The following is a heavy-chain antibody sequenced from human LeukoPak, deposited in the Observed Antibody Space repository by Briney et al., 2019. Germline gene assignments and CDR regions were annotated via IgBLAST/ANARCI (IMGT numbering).Heavy chain of an antibody. CDR2: MNPNSGNT. Sequence: GASVKVSCKASGYTFSNYDINWVRQAPGQGLEWMGWMNPNSGNTGYAQKFQGRVTITRNTSISTAYMELSSLRSEDTAVYYCARIYYHDTSGPNWFDPWGQGTLVTVSS. CDR3: ARIYYHDTSGPNWFDP. V-gene: IGHV1-8*01. J-gene: IGHJ5*02. CDR1: GYTFSNYD. D-gene: IGHD3-22*01.